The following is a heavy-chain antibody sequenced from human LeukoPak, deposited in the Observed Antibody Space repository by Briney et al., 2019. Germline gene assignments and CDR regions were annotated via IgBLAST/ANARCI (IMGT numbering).Heavy chain of an antibody. Sequence: ASAKVSCKASGYTFTSYGISWVRQAPGQGLEWMGWISAYNGNTNYAQKLQGRVTMTTDTSTSTAYMELRSLRSDDTAVYYCARDARSHLVVPAAIGYWGQGTLVTVSS. CDR1: GYTFTSYG. CDR2: ISAYNGNT. CDR3: ARDARSHLVVPAAIGY. D-gene: IGHD2-2*02. J-gene: IGHJ4*02. V-gene: IGHV1-18*01.